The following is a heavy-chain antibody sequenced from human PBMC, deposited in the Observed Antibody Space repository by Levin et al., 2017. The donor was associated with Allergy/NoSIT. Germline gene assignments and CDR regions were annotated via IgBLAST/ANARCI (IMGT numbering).Heavy chain of an antibody. J-gene: IGHJ4*01. Sequence: ASETLSLTCTVSGDLMSDYYWTWMRKSPGKGLEWIGYIYHGGSTRYNPSLQSRVSMSIDTSKSQFFLNLMSVTTADTAIYYCAGEYRPGHYFFDSWGHGTLVTVSS. CDR2: IYHGGST. V-gene: IGHV4-59*01. D-gene: IGHD5-12*01. CDR1: GDLMSDYY. CDR3: AGEYRPGHYFFDS.